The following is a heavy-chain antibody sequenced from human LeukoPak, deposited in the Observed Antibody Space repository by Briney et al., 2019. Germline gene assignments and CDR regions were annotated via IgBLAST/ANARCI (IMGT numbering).Heavy chain of an antibody. Sequence: GGSLRLFCAASGFTFSSYWMNWARQAPGKGLEWVASINHNGNVNYYVDSVKGRFTISRDNAKNSLYLQMSNLRAEDTAVYFCARGGGLDVWGQGATVTVSS. CDR3: ARGGGLDV. CDR1: GFTFSSYW. D-gene: IGHD3-16*01. V-gene: IGHV3-7*03. J-gene: IGHJ6*02. CDR2: INHNGNVN.